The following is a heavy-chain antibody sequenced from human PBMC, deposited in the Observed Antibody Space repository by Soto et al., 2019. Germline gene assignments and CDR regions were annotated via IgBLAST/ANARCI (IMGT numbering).Heavy chain of an antibody. V-gene: IGHV1-69*01. CDR2: IIPIFGTA. D-gene: IGHD6-13*01. Sequence: QVQLVQSGAEVKKPGSSVKVSCKASGGTFSSYAISWVRQAPGQVLEWMGGIIPIFGTANYAQKFQGRVTITADESTSTAYMELSSLRSEDTAVYYCARDPAIAAAGTLYYYGMDVWGQGTTVTVSS. J-gene: IGHJ6*02. CDR1: GGTFSSYA. CDR3: ARDPAIAAAGTLYYYGMDV.